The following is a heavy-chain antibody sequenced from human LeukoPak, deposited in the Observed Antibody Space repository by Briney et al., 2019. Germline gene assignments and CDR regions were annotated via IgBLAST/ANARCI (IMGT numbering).Heavy chain of an antibody. D-gene: IGHD5-18*01. V-gene: IGHV4-59*01. CDR2: ISYSGST. CDR1: DSISSYS. CDR3: ARVGSGRYNYGYSLVY. J-gene: IGHJ4*02. Sequence: SETLSLTCTVSDSISSYSWSWIRQPPGKGLEWIGSISYSGSTNSNPSLKSRVTISVDTSKKQFSLKLRSVTAADTAVYYCARVGSGRYNYGYSLVYWGQGTLVTVSS.